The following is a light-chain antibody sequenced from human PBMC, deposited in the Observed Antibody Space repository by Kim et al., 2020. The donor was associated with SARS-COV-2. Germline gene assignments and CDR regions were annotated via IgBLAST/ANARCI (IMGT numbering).Light chain of an antibody. CDR2: GKN. Sequence: LQLTFRITCQGDGLRSSYATWYQQKPGQAPVVVIYGKNNRPSGIPDRFSGSSSGNTASLTITGAQAEDEADYYCNSRDSSGDHLLFGGGTQLTVL. J-gene: IGLJ3*02. CDR1: GLRSSY. V-gene: IGLV3-19*01. CDR3: NSRDSSGDHLL.